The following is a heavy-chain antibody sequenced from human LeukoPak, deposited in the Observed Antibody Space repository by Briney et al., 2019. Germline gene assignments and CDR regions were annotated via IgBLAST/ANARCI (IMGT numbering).Heavy chain of an antibody. CDR3: ATEDSDAFDI. CDR2: ISSSSSYI. D-gene: IGHD3-22*01. V-gene: IGHV3-21*01. CDR1: GFTFSSYS. J-gene: IGHJ3*02. Sequence: GGSLRLSCAASGFTFSSYSTNWVRQAPGKGLEWVSSISSSSSYIYYADSVKGRFTISRDNAKNSLYLQMNSLRAEDTAVYYCATEDSDAFDIWGQGTMVTVSS.